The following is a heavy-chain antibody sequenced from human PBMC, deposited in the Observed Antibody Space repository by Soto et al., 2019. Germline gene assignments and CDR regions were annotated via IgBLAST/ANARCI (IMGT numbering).Heavy chain of an antibody. J-gene: IGHJ5*02. CDR2: ISYDGSNK. V-gene: IGHV3-30*18. CDR1: GFTFSSYG. Sequence: QVQLVESGGGVVQPGRSLRLSCAASGFTFSSYGMHWVRQAPGKGLEWVAVISYDGSNKYYADSVKGRFTISRDNSKNTLYLQMNSLRAEDTAVYYCAKDLRYYPWGQGTLVTVSS. D-gene: IGHD3-9*01. CDR3: AKDLRYYP.